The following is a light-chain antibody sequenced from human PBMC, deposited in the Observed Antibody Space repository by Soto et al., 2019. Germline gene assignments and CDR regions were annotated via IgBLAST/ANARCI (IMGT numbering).Light chain of an antibody. CDR2: GAS. CDR1: QSVSSY. V-gene: IGKV3-15*01. CDR3: PQYHSWVWT. J-gene: IGKJ1*01. Sequence: EIVLTQSPATLSLSPGERATLSCRASQSVSSYLAWYQQKPGQAPRLLIYGASTRATGIPARFSGSGSGTEFTLIISSLQSEDSAVYYFPQYHSWVWTFGQGTQVDIK.